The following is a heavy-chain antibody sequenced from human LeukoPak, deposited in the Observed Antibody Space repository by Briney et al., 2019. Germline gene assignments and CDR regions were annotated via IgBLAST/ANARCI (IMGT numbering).Heavy chain of an antibody. CDR3: ARGHPVAGIDY. CDR1: GGSISSYY. D-gene: IGHD6-19*01. Sequence: SETLSLTCTVSGGSISSYYWSWIRQPPGQGLEWIGYIYYSGSTNYNPPLKSRVTISVDTSKNQFSLKLSSVTAADTAVYYCARGHPVAGIDYWGQGTLVTVSS. J-gene: IGHJ4*02. V-gene: IGHV4-59*08. CDR2: IYYSGST.